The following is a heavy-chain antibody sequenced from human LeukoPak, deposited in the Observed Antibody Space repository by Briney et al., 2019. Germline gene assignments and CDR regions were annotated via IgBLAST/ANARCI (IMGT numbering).Heavy chain of an antibody. J-gene: IGHJ4*02. Sequence: SETLSLTCTVSGGSISRTNYYWDWIRQPPGKGLEWIGSVYSSGSTYYNPSLKSRVTISLDTSKNQFSLKLNSVTAADTAVYYCARHGSYFDYWGQGTLVTVSS. V-gene: IGHV4-39*01. D-gene: IGHD3-10*01. CDR2: VYSSGST. CDR3: ARHGSYFDY. CDR1: GGSISRTNYY.